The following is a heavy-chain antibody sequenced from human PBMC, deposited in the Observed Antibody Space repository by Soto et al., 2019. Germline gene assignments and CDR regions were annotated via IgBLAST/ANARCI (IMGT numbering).Heavy chain of an antibody. D-gene: IGHD2-15*01. CDR2: IYHSGST. V-gene: IGHV4-4*02. Sequence: SETLSLTCAVSSGSISSSNWWSWVRQPPGKGLEWIGEIYHSGSTNYNPSLKSRVTISVDKSKNQFSRKLSSVTAADTAVYYCAREGYCSGGRLTRRGCYFDYWGQGTLVTVSS. J-gene: IGHJ4*02. CDR1: SGSISSSNW. CDR3: AREGYCSGGRLTRRGCYFDY.